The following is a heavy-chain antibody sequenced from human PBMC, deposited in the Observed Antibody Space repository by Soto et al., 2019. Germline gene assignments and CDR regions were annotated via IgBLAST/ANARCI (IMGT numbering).Heavy chain of an antibody. Sequence: EVQLVESGGGLVQPGGSLRLSCAASGFTFSTYSMSWVRQAPGKGLEWLSYISSRSTIYYADSVKGRFTISRDNAKNSLYLQMNSLRDEDTAVYYCARATDHWGQGTLVTVSS. CDR3: ARATDH. J-gene: IGHJ4*02. V-gene: IGHV3-48*02. CDR1: GFTFSTYS. CDR2: ISSRSTI. D-gene: IGHD2-21*02.